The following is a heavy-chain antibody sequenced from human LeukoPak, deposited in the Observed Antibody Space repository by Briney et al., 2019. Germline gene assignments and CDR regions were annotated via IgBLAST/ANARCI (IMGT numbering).Heavy chain of an antibody. CDR2: VYYSGST. J-gene: IGHJ4*02. CDR1: GASMGSDSYS. CDR3: ARRYKDMVVVPAVFYFDY. D-gene: IGHD2-2*01. V-gene: IGHV4-39*02. Sequence: PSETLSLTXNVSGASMGSDSYSWVWLRQPPGKALEWIGSVYYSGSTYYTPSLKSRVTISVDMSRNHFSLRLNSVAAADTAVYYCARRYKDMVVVPAVFYFDYWGRGILVTVSS.